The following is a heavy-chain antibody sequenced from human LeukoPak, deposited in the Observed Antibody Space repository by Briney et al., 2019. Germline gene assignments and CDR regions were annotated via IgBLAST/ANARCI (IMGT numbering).Heavy chain of an antibody. CDR1: GGSISSSSYY. Sequence: SETLSLTCTVSGGSISSSSYYWGWIRQPPGKGLEWIGSIYYSGSTYYNPSLKSRVTISVDTSKNQFSLKLSSVTAADTAVYYCARAFSRDGGYYDILTGYNAFDIWGQGTMVTVSS. D-gene: IGHD3-9*01. V-gene: IGHV4-39*01. CDR2: IYYSGST. J-gene: IGHJ3*02. CDR3: ARAFSRDGGYYDILTGYNAFDI.